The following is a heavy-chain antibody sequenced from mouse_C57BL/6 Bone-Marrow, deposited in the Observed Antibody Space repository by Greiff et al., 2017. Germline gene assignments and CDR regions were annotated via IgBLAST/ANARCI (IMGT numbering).Heavy chain of an antibody. J-gene: IGHJ2*01. CDR1: GYAFSSSW. CDR2: IYPGNGDT. Sequence: VQLQQSGPELVKPGASVKFSCKASGYAFSSSWMNWVKQRPGKGLEWIGRIYPGNGDTNYNGKFKGKATLTADTSSSTAYMQLSILTSEDSAVYFGTRYVYLFDYWGQGTALTVSA. V-gene: IGHV1-82*01. CDR3: TRYVYLFDY. D-gene: IGHD5-1*01.